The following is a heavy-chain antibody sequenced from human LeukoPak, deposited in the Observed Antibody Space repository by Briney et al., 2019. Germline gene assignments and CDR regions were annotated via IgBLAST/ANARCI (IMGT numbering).Heavy chain of an antibody. V-gene: IGHV1-8*01. CDR2: MNPNSGNT. CDR3: ARGWIAAASLFDP. Sequence: ASVKVSCEASGYTFTSYDINWVRQATGQGLEWMGWMNPNSGNTGYAQKFQGRVTMTRNTSISTAYMELSSLRSEDTAVYYCARGWIAAASLFDPWGQGTLVTVSS. D-gene: IGHD6-13*01. CDR1: GYTFTSYD. J-gene: IGHJ5*02.